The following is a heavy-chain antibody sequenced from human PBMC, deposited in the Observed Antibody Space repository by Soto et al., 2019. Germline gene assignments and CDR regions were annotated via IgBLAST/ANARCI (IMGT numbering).Heavy chain of an antibody. J-gene: IGHJ4*02. V-gene: IGHV2-5*02. CDR3: AHITYNNFWSGYPGFDY. D-gene: IGHD3-3*01. CDR2: IHWDDDK. CDR1: GFSLSTSGVG. Sequence: QITLKESGPTLVKPTQTLTLTCTFSGFSLSTSGVGVDWIRQPPGKALECLAFIHWDDDKRYSPSLKSRLTITKDTSKNQVVLTMTNMDPVDTATYYCAHITYNNFWSGYPGFDYWGQGTLVTVSS.